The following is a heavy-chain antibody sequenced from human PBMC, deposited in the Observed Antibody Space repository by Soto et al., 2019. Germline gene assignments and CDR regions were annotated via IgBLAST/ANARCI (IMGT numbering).Heavy chain of an antibody. J-gene: IGHJ6*02. CDR2: ISYDGSYK. CDR3: AKDSGWYVNYYGMDV. V-gene: IGHV3-30*18. Sequence: QVQLVESGGGVVQPGRSLGLSCAASGFTFSEYGMHWVRQAPGKGLEWVAVISYDGSYKYYADSVKGRFTISRDNSKKTLYLKMNSLRAEDTAVYYCAKDSGWYVNYYGMDVWGQGTTVTVSS. D-gene: IGHD6-19*01. CDR1: GFTFSEYG.